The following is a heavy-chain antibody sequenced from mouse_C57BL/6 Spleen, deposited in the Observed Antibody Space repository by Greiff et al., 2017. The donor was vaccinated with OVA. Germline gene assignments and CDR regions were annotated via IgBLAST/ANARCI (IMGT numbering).Heavy chain of an antibody. CDR2: IYPGGGYT. D-gene: IGHD1-1*01. CDR3: ARGPSSTTVVATDYFDY. Sequence: QVQLKQSGAELVRPGTSVKMSCKASGYTFTNYWIGWAKQRPGHGLEWIGDIYPGGGYTNYNEKFKGKATLTADKSSSTAYMQFRSLTSEDSAIYYCARGPSSTTVVATDYFDYWGQGTTLTVSS. CDR1: GYTFTNYW. J-gene: IGHJ2*01. V-gene: IGHV1-63*01.